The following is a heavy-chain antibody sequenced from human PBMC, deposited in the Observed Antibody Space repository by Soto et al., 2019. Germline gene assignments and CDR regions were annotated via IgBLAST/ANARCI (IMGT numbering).Heavy chain of an antibody. CDR1: GFTFSDYY. J-gene: IGHJ4*02. V-gene: IGHV3-11*05. D-gene: IGHD5-12*01. CDR3: ARSLRGYSGYSGY. CDR2: ISSSGSDT. Sequence: QVQLVESGGGLVKPGGCLRLSCAASGFTFSDYYMSWIRQAPGKGLEWVSYISSSGSDTNYADSVKGRSTVSRDNAKNSLYLQMNSLRAEDTAVYYCARSLRGYSGYSGYWGQGTLVTVSS.